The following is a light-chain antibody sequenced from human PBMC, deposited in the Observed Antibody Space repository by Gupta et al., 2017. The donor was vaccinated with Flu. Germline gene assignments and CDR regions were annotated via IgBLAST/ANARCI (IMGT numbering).Light chain of an antibody. Sequence: SYELTQPPSVSVSPGQTASITCSGDKLGDKYVCWYQPKPGQSPVLVISQESNRPSWNPERFSGSNSGNTATLTISGTQAMDEADYYCQAWDSSTCVFGTGTKVTVL. J-gene: IGLJ1*01. V-gene: IGLV3-1*01. CDR2: QES. CDR1: KLGDKY. CDR3: QAWDSSTCV.